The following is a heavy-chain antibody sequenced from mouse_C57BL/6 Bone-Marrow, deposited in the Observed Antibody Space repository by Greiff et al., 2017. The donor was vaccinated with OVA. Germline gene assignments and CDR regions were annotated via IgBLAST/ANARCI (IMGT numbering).Heavy chain of an antibody. CDR2: IDPSDSYT. CDR3: ARIPYDYEAMDY. J-gene: IGHJ4*01. V-gene: IGHV1-69*01. Sequence: QVQLQQSGAELVMPGASVKLSCKASGYTFTSYWMHWVKQRPGQGLEWIGEIDPSDSYTNYNQKFKGKSTLTVDKSSSTAYMQLSSLTSEDSAVYYCARIPYDYEAMDYWGQGTSVTVSS. CDR1: GYTFTSYW.